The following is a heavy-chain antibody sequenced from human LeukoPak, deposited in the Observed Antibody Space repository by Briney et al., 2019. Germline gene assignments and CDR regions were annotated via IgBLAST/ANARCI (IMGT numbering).Heavy chain of an antibody. CDR2: ISYSGRT. CDR3: ARDSSGWLNDWFDP. J-gene: IGHJ5*02. D-gene: IGHD6-19*01. Sequence: PSETLSLTCTVSGGSISSSSYSWGWIRQPPGKGLEWIGSISYSGRTFYNPSLKSRVTISVDTSNNQFSLKMSSVTAADTAMYYCARDSSGWLNDWFDPWGQGTLVTVSS. CDR1: GGSISSSSYS. V-gene: IGHV4-39*02.